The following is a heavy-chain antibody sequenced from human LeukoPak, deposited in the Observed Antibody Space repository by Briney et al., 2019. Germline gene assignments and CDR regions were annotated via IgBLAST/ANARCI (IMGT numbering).Heavy chain of an antibody. Sequence: GGSLRLSCAASGFTFSSYAMHWVRQAPGKGLEWVAVISYDGSNKYYADSVKGRFTISRDNAKNSLYLQMNSLRAEDTAVYYCARDTPPYYDPIRHRVGDFDYWGQGTLVTVSS. V-gene: IGHV3-30-3*01. CDR2: ISYDGSNK. D-gene: IGHD3-3*01. CDR3: ARDTPPYYDPIRHRVGDFDY. CDR1: GFTFSSYA. J-gene: IGHJ4*02.